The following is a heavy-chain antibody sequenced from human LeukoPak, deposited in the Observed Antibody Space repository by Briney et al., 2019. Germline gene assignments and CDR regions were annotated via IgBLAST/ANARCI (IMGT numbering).Heavy chain of an antibody. V-gene: IGHV4-30-2*01. CDR1: GGSISSGGYS. J-gene: IGHJ5*02. D-gene: IGHD4-17*01. Sequence: PSETLSLTCAVSGGSISSGGYSWSWIRQPPGKGLEWIGYISHSGSTYYNPSLKSRVPISVDRSKNQFSLKLSSVTAADTAMYYCARGRDYGDYARFDPWGQGTLVTVSS. CDR2: ISHSGST. CDR3: ARGRDYGDYARFDP.